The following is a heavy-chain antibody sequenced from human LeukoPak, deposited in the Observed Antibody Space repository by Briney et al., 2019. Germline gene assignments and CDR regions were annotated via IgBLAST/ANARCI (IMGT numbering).Heavy chain of an antibody. J-gene: IGHJ3*02. CDR2: SSGSGGST. Sequence: PGWSLRLSCAASGFTFSRYAMGWVRQAPGKGLEGVSASSGSGGSTYLADSVQGRFTIPRDNSKNTLYLQMNSLRAEDTGVYYCAKDLVVVNDAFDIWGQGTMVTVSS. CDR3: AKDLVVVNDAFDI. D-gene: IGHD3-22*01. CDR1: GFTFSRYA. V-gene: IGHV3-23*01.